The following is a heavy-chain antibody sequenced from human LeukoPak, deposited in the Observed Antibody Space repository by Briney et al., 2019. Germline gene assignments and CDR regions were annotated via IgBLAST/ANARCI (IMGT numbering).Heavy chain of an antibody. J-gene: IGHJ3*02. CDR1: GYTFTGYY. CDR2: INPNSGGT. CDR3: ARGFDYDSSGYYDAFDI. Sequence: ASVKVSCKASGYTFTGYYIHWVRQAPGQGLEWTGWINPNSGGTNYAQKFQGRVTMTRDTSISTAYMELSRLRSDDTAVYYCARGFDYDSSGYYDAFDIWGQGTMVTVSS. D-gene: IGHD3-22*01. V-gene: IGHV1-2*02.